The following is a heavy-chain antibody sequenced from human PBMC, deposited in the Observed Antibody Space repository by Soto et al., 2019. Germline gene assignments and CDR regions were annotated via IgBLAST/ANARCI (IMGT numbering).Heavy chain of an antibody. CDR2: IIPISGTA. D-gene: IGHD2-2*01. CDR3: ARAQGSSTSLEIYDYYYYGMDV. J-gene: IGHJ6*02. CDR1: GGTFSSYD. Sequence: QVQLVQSGAEVKKPGSSVKVSCKASGGTFSSYDISWVRQAPGQGLEWMGGIIPISGTANYAQKFQGRVTITADESTSTAYMELSSLRSEDPAVYYCARAQGSSTSLEIYDYYYYGMDVWGPGTTVTVSS. V-gene: IGHV1-69*01.